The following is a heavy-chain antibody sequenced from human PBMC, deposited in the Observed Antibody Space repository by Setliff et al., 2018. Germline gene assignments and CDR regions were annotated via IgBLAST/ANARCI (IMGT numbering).Heavy chain of an antibody. J-gene: IGHJ4*02. CDR3: ARSDGGSSGLDY. D-gene: IGHD2-15*01. V-gene: IGHV3-30-3*02. Sequence: GSLRLSCGASGFTFSTHAMHWVRQAPGKGLEWVAVSRYAENYQYYADSVKGRFTISRDNSENTLYLQMNSLRPDDTAVYHCARSDGGSSGLDYWGQGTLVTVSS. CDR2: SRYAENYQ. CDR1: GFTFSTHA.